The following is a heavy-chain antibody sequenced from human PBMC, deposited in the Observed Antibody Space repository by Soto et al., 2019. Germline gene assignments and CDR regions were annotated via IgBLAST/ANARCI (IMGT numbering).Heavy chain of an antibody. Sequence: QVQLVQSGAEVKKPGSSVKVSCKASGDTFSSYAISWVRQAPGQGLEWMGGIIPIFGTANYAQKFQGRVKIIADESTSTVYRELSSLRSEDTAVYYCGRGLGEWELPSDYWGQGTLVTVSS. D-gene: IGHD1-26*01. CDR1: GDTFSSYA. CDR3: GRGLGEWELPSDY. CDR2: IIPIFGTA. J-gene: IGHJ4*02. V-gene: IGHV1-69*01.